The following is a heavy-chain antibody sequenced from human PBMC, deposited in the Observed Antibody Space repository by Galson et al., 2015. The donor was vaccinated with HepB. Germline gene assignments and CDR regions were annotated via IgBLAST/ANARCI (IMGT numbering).Heavy chain of an antibody. Sequence: SLRLSCAASGFTFSDYYMSWIRQAPGKGLEWVSYISSSGSTIYYADSVKGRFTISRDNAKNSLYLQMNSLRAEDTAVYYCAREVARGPTDPVAFDIWGQGTMVTVSS. CDR3: AREVARGPTDPVAFDI. D-gene: IGHD2-21*01. CDR2: ISSSGSTI. V-gene: IGHV3-11*01. CDR1: GFTFSDYY. J-gene: IGHJ3*02.